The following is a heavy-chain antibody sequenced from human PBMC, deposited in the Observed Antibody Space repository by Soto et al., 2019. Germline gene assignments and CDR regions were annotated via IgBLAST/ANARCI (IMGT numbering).Heavy chain of an antibody. CDR1: GFTVSSNY. J-gene: IGHJ4*02. CDR2: IYSGGST. Sequence: PGGSLRLSCAASGFTVSSNYMSWVRQAPGKGLEWVSVIYSGGSTYYADSVKGRFTISRDNSKNALYLQMNSLRAEDTAVYYCARFGYSSSWPYFDYWGQGTLVTVSS. CDR3: ARFGYSSSWPYFDY. V-gene: IGHV3-66*01. D-gene: IGHD6-13*01.